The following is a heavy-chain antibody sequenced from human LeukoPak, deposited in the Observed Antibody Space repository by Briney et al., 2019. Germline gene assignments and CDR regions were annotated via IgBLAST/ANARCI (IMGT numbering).Heavy chain of an antibody. CDR2: IYYSGST. J-gene: IGHJ6*03. CDR3: ARVGYDIVVVPAAILYYYYYMDV. V-gene: IGHV4-30-4*08. D-gene: IGHD2-2*01. Sequence: PSQTLSLTCTVSGGSISSGDYYWSWIRQPPGKGLEWIGYIYYSGSTYYNPSLKSRVTISVDTSKNQFSLKLSSVTAADTAVYYCARVGYDIVVVPAAILYYYYYMDVWGKGTTVTVSS. CDR1: GGSISSGDYY.